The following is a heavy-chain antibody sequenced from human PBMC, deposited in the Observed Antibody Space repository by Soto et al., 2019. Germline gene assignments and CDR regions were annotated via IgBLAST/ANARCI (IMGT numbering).Heavy chain of an antibody. CDR1: GGSFSGYY. V-gene: IGHV4-34*01. CDR2: INHSGST. CDR3: ARRVGIGYCSGGSCRLPFDY. Sequence: SETLSLTCAVYGGSFSGYYWSWIRQPPGKGLEWIGEINHSGSTNYNPSLKSRVTISVDTSKNQFSLKLSSVTAADTAVYYCARRVGIGYCSGGSCRLPFDYWGQGTLVTVSS. J-gene: IGHJ4*02. D-gene: IGHD2-15*01.